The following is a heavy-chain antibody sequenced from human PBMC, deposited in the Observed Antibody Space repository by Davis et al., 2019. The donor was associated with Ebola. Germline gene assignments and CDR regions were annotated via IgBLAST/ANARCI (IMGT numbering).Heavy chain of an antibody. J-gene: IGHJ4*02. V-gene: IGHV3-7*03. CDR2: IKQDGSEK. CDR1: GFSFSSYW. Sequence: GGSLRLSCAASGFSFSSYWMSWVRQAPGKGLEWVANIKQDGSEKYYVDSVKGRFTISRDNAKNSLYLQMNSLRAEDTAVYYCARGALIAAAGTGKDFDYWGQGTLVTVSS. CDR3: ARGALIAAAGTGKDFDY. D-gene: IGHD6-13*01.